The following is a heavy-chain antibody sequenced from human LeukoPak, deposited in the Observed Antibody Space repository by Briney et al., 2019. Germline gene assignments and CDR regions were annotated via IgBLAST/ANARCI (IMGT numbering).Heavy chain of an antibody. D-gene: IGHD1-26*01. CDR3: AKDSKIVGPTFRSYHYMDV. CDR2: ISGSGGST. Sequence: HPGGSLRLSCAASGFTFSSYGMSWVRQAPGKGLEWVSAISGSGGSTYYADSVKVRFTISRDNSKKTLYLQMNSLRAEDTAVYYCAKDSKIVGPTFRSYHYMDVWGKGTTVTVSS. CDR1: GFTFSSYG. J-gene: IGHJ6*03. V-gene: IGHV3-23*01.